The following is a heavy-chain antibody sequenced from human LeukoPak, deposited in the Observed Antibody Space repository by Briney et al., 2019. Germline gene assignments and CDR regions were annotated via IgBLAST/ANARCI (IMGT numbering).Heavy chain of an antibody. Sequence: GGSLRLFCEASGLSFTNYAMMWVRQAPGKGLQWISTLTGYGGAYYADSGEGRFIISRDISKNTMFLQMYSLRAEDTAVYYCAKGAAAGKVDWFDPWGQGTLVTVSS. CDR2: LTGYGGA. D-gene: IGHD6-13*01. J-gene: IGHJ5*02. V-gene: IGHV3-23*01. CDR1: GLSFTNYA. CDR3: AKGAAAGKVDWFDP.